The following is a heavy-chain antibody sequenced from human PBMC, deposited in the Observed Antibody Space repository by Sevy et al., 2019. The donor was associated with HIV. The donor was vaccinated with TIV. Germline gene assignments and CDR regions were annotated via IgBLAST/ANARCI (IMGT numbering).Heavy chain of an antibody. J-gene: IGHJ4*02. CDR2: ISWSSGSI. Sequence: GGSLRLSCAASGFTFDDYAMHWVRQAPGKGLEWVSGISWSSGSIGYADSVKGRFTISRDNAKNSLYLQMNSLRAEDTALYYCAKDIAAAYYYDSSGYYRTKYFDYWGQGTLVTVS. CDR1: GFTFDDYA. D-gene: IGHD3-22*01. V-gene: IGHV3-9*01. CDR3: AKDIAAAYYYDSSGYYRTKYFDY.